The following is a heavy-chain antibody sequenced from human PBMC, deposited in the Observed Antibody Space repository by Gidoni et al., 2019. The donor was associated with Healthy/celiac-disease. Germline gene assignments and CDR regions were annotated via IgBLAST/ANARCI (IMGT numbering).Heavy chain of an antibody. Sequence: QVQLVESGGGVVQRGRSLRHSGAASGFTFSSYGMRWVRQAPGKGLEWVAVISYDGSNKYYADSVKGRFTISRDNSKDTLYLQMNSLRAEDTAVYYCAKSGGYFDYWGQGTLVTVSS. V-gene: IGHV3-30*18. J-gene: IGHJ4*02. CDR2: ISYDGSNK. D-gene: IGHD3-16*01. CDR1: GFTFSSYG. CDR3: AKSGGYFDY.